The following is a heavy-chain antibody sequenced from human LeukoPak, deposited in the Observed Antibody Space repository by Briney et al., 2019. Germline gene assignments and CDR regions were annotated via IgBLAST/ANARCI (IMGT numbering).Heavy chain of an antibody. J-gene: IGHJ6*02. CDR3: ARSQLQLDYYGMDV. CDR2: INHSGST. V-gene: IGHV4-34*01. D-gene: IGHD4-11*01. Sequence: SETLSLTCAVYGGSFTGYYWSWIRQPPGAGLEWIGEINHSGSTNYNPSLKSRVTLSVDTSKNQFSLKLSSMTAADTAVYYCARSQLQLDYYGMDVWGQGTTVTVSS. CDR1: GGSFTGYY.